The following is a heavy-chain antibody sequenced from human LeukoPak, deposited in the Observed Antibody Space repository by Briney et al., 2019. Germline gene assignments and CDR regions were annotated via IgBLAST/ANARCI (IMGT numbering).Heavy chain of an antibody. CDR2: IWYDGSNK. CDR1: GFTFRAYG. D-gene: IGHD6-13*01. J-gene: IGHJ3*02. Sequence: GGSLRFSCAASGFTFRAYGMHWVRQAPGKGLEWVAVIWYDGSNKYYADSVKGRFTISRDNSKNTLYLQMNSLRAEDTAVYYCARVSSSSGDAFDIWGQGTMVTVSS. CDR3: ARVSSSSGDAFDI. V-gene: IGHV3-33*08.